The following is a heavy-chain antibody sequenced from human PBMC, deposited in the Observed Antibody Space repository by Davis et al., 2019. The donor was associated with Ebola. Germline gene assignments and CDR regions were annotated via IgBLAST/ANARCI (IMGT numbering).Heavy chain of an antibody. Sequence: GGSLRLSCAASGFTFSSYGMHWVRQAPGKGLEWVANIKQDGSEKYYVDSVKGRFTISRDNSKNTLYLQMNSLKAEDTAEYYCARDFDRVREWGQGTLVTVSS. V-gene: IGHV3-7*01. CDR2: IKQDGSEK. CDR1: GFTFSSYG. CDR3: ARDFDRVRE. J-gene: IGHJ4*02. D-gene: IGHD3-22*01.